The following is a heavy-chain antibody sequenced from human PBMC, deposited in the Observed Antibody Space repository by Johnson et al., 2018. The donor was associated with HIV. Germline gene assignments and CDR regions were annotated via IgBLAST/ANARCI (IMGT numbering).Heavy chain of an antibody. CDR2: ISYDGSNK. CDR1: GFTFDDYA. J-gene: IGHJ3*02. D-gene: IGHD5-24*01. CDR3: AKEKNGYHWTFDI. Sequence: QVQLVESGGGLVQPGRSLRLSCAASGFTFDDYAMHWVRQAPGKGLEWVAVISYDGSNKYYADSVKGRFTISRDNSKNTLYLQMNSLRAEDTAVYYCAKEKNGYHWTFDIWGQGTMVTVSS. V-gene: IGHV3-30*04.